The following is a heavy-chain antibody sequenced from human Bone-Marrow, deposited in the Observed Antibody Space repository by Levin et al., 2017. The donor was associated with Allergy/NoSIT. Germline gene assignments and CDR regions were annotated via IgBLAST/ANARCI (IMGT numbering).Heavy chain of an antibody. V-gene: IGHV3-48*02. J-gene: IGHJ4*02. D-gene: IGHD3-9*01. CDR1: GFTFSSHS. CDR3: ARDHITIFSLYFDY. Sequence: ASVKVSCAASGFTFSSHSMNWVRQAPGKGLDWVSYISTTSSTIYYADSVKGRFTISRDNAKYSLYLQMNSLRDEDTAVYYCARDHITIFSLYFDYWGPGTLVTVSS. CDR2: ISTTSSTI.